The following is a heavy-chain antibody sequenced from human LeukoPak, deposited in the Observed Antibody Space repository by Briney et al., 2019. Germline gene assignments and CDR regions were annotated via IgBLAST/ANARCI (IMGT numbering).Heavy chain of an antibody. CDR1: GYTFTSYY. V-gene: IGHV1-46*01. CDR3: ARQGYSGYNVDY. J-gene: IGHJ4*02. Sequence: ASVKVSRKASGYTFTSYYMHWVRQAPGQGLEWMGIINPSGGSTSYAQKFQGRVTMTRDMSTSTVYMELSSLRSEDTAVYYCARQGYSGYNVDYWGQGTLVTVSS. CDR2: INPSGGST. D-gene: IGHD5-12*01.